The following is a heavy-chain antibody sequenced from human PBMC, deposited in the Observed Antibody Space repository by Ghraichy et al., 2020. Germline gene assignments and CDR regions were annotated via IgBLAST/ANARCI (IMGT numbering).Heavy chain of an antibody. Sequence: ASVKVSCKASGYTFTGYYMHWVRQAPGQGLEWMGWINPNSGGTNYAQKFQGRVTMTRDTSISTAYMELSRLRSDDTAVYYCARVVHYYDSSGYYYYYYGMDVWGQGTTVTVSS. CDR3: ARVVHYYDSSGYYYYYYGMDV. CDR1: GYTFTGYY. D-gene: IGHD3-22*01. CDR2: INPNSGGT. V-gene: IGHV1-2*02. J-gene: IGHJ6*02.